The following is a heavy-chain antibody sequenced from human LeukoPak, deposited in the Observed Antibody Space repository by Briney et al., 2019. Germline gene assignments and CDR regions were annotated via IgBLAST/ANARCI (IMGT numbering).Heavy chain of an antibody. D-gene: IGHD4-17*01. CDR3: AKVPGDYGPFDD. V-gene: IGHV3-23*01. J-gene: IGHJ4*02. CDR2: IRGRSSDT. CDR1: VFTFSSFS. Sequence: GGSLRLSCAASVFTFSSFSMGWVRQAPGNTREWVSFIRGRSSDTYYADSVKGRFTISRDNSKNTLYLQMNSLRAEDTAVYYCAKVPGDYGPFDDWGQGTLVTVSS.